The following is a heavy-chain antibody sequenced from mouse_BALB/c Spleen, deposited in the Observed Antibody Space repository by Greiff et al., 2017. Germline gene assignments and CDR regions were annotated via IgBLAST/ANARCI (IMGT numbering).Heavy chain of an antibody. CDR3: ARDRGYSYYFDY. CDR2: INSNGGST. J-gene: IGHJ2*01. Sequence: EVKLVESGGGLVQPGGSLKLSCAASGFTFSSYGMSWVRQTPDKRLELVATINSNGGSTYYPDSVKGRFTISRDNAKNTLYLQMSSLKSEDTAMYYCARDRGYSYYFDYWGQGTTLTVSS. CDR1: GFTFSSYG. D-gene: IGHD2-3*01. V-gene: IGHV5-6-3*01.